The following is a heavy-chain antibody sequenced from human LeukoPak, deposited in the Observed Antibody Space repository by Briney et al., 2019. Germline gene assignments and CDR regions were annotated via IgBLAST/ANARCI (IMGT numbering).Heavy chain of an antibody. CDR3: ARGLRYFDWLYPDY. D-gene: IGHD3-9*01. V-gene: IGHV4-31*03. CDR1: GGSISSGGYY. Sequence: PSQTLSLTCTVSGGSISSGGYYWSWIRQHPGKGLEWIGYIYYSGSTYYNPSLKSRVTISVDTSKNQFSLKLSSATAADTAVYYCARGLRYFDWLYPDYWGQGTLVTVSS. CDR2: IYYSGST. J-gene: IGHJ4*02.